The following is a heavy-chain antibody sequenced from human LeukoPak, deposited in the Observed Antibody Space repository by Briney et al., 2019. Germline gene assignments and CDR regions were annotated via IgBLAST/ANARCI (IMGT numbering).Heavy chain of an antibody. CDR1: GFTFDDYA. D-gene: IGHD3-10*01. J-gene: IGHJ5*02. CDR2: ISWNSGSI. V-gene: IGHV3-9*01. CDR3: ARGSRRNWFDP. Sequence: GRSLRLSCAASGFTFDDYAMHWVRQAPGKGLEWVSGISWNSGSIGYADSVKGRFTISRDNTKNSLYLQVNSLRAEDTAVYYCARGSRRNWFDPWGQGTLVTVSS.